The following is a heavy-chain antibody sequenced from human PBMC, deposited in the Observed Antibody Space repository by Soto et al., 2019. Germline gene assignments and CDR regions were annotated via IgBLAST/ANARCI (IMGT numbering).Heavy chain of an antibody. CDR2: TSYSGVST. Sequence: PGGSLRVSCAASGFTFSRYAMTWVRQAPGKGLEWVSSTSYSGVSTYYAESVKGRFTVSRDNSKNTLFLQRNSLRVDDTADYYCARYTPPFDYWGQGSLDTVSS. D-gene: IGHD1-1*01. V-gene: IGHV3-23*01. CDR3: ARYTPPFDY. J-gene: IGHJ4*02. CDR1: GFTFSRYA.